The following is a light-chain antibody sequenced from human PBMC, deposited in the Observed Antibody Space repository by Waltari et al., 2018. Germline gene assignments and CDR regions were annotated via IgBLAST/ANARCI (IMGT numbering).Light chain of an antibody. CDR3: MQGTHWPLT. J-gene: IGKJ4*01. CDR1: QSLVHSDGHTY. V-gene: IGKV2-30*02. Sequence: VVMTQSPLPLPVPLGQPASLSCKSSQSLVHSDGHTYLAWFQQRPGQSPRRLIYKVSNRESGVPDRFSASGSGTDFTLKISRVEAEDVGVYYCMQGTHWPLTFGGGTKVEIK. CDR2: KVS.